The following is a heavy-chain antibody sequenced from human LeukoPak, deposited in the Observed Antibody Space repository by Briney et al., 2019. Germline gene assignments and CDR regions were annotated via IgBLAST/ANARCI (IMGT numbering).Heavy chain of an antibody. CDR2: IKQDGSEK. D-gene: IGHD4-17*01. Sequence: GGSLRLSCAASGFTFSSYWMSWVRQAPGKGLEWVANIKQDGSEKYYVDSVKGRFTISRDNAKNSLYLQMNSLRAEDTAVYYCASSRGLYGDYLQPFDYWGQGTLVTVSS. J-gene: IGHJ4*02. CDR1: GFTFSSYW. V-gene: IGHV3-7*01. CDR3: ASSRGLYGDYLQPFDY.